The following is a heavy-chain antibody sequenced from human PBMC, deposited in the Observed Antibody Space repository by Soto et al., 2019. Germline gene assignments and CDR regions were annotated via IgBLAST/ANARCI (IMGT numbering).Heavy chain of an antibody. D-gene: IGHD2-2*01. J-gene: IGHJ6*02. Sequence: EVQLVESGGGLVQPGRSLRLSCAASGFTFDDYDMHWVRQAPGKGLEWGSGISWNSGSIGYADSVKGRVTISRDNAKNSQYLQMKSLIAEDTAVYYCAREVPAGLFYYYHGMDVWGQGTTVTVSS. CDR1: GFTFDDYD. CDR3: AREVPAGLFYYYHGMDV. CDR2: ISWNSGSI. V-gene: IGHV3-9*01.